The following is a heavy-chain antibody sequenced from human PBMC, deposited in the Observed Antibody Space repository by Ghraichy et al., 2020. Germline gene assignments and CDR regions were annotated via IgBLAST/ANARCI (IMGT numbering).Heavy chain of an antibody. V-gene: IGHV3-23*01. D-gene: IGHD2-2*01. J-gene: IGHJ6*02. CDR1: GFTFSSYA. Sequence: GGSLRLSCAASGFTFSSYAMSWVRQAPGKGLEWVSAISGSGGSTYYADSVKGRFTISRDNSKNTLYLQMNSLRAEDTAVYYCAKDMKGCSSTSCYGAYYYYGMDVWGQGTTVTVSS. CDR3: AKDMKGCSSTSCYGAYYYYGMDV. CDR2: ISGSGGST.